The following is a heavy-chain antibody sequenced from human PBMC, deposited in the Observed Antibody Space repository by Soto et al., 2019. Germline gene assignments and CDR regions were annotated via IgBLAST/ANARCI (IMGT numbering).Heavy chain of an antibody. V-gene: IGHV4-31*03. D-gene: IGHD2-21*02. CDR3: AREGGLPYCGGDCFYNWFDP. J-gene: IGHJ5*02. Sequence: LSLTCTVSVGSISSGDYYWSWVRQHPGKGLEWIGYRSYSGSTYYNPSLKSRVTIVVDTSRNQFSLRLSSVTAADTAVYYCAREGGLPYCGGDCFYNWFDPWGQGILVTVSS. CDR2: RSYSGST. CDR1: VGSISSGDYY.